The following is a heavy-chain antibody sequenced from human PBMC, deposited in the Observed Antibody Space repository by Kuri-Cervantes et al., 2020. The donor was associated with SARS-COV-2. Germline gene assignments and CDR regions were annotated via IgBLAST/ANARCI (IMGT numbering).Heavy chain of an antibody. D-gene: IGHD4-23*01. Sequence: GESLKISCAASGFTFSSYGMHWVRQAPGKGLEWVAFIRYDGSNKYYADSVKGRFTISRDNSKNTLYLQMNSLRAEDTAVYYCAKDKQGNQDYWGQGTLVTVSS. CDR2: IRYDGSNK. CDR3: AKDKQGNQDY. J-gene: IGHJ4*02. CDR1: GFTFSSYG. V-gene: IGHV3-30*02.